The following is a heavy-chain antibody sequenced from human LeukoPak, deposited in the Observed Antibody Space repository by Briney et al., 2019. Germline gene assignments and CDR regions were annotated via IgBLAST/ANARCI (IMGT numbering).Heavy chain of an antibody. CDR3: AKDPGVVPAHYFDY. J-gene: IGHJ4*02. D-gene: IGHD2-2*01. V-gene: IGHV3-23*01. CDR2: TGSTGVST. Sequence: GGSLRLSCAASGFTFSSYDMNWVRQAPGKGLERVSATGSTGVSTFYADSVKGRFTVSRDNSKNTLSLQMNSLRAEDTAVYYCAKDPGVVPAHYFDYWGQGILVTVSS. CDR1: GFTFSSYD.